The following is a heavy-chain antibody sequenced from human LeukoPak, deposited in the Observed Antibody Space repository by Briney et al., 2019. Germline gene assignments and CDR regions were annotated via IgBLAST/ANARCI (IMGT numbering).Heavy chain of an antibody. V-gene: IGHV4-34*01. D-gene: IGHD6-6*01. Sequence: SETLSLTCAVYGGSFSGYYWSWIRQPPGKGLEWIGEINYSGSTNYNPSLKSRVTISVDTSKNQFSLKLSSVTAADTAVYYCARRRSVAADPYYFDYWGQGTLVTVSS. CDR1: GGSFSGYY. J-gene: IGHJ4*02. CDR3: ARRRSVAADPYYFDY. CDR2: INYSGST.